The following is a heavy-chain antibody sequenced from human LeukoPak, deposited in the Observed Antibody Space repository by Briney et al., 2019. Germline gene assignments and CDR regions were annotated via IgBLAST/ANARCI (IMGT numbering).Heavy chain of an antibody. CDR3: ARDHPYEYYGMDV. CDR1: GLTFSSYG. Sequence: PGGSLRLSCAASGLTFSSYGMHWVRQAPGKGLEWVAVIWYDGSNKYYADSVKGRFTISRDNSKNTLYLQMNSLRAEDTAVYYCARDHPYEYYGMDVWGQGTTVTVSS. V-gene: IGHV3-33*01. J-gene: IGHJ6*02. D-gene: IGHD2-21*01. CDR2: IWYDGSNK.